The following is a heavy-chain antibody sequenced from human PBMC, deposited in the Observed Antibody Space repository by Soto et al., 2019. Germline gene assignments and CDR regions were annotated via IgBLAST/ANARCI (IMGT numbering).Heavy chain of an antibody. V-gene: IGHV3-23*01. CDR3: AKDDDFDWLLFPAFGGMDV. CDR1: GFTFSSYA. CDR2: ISGSGGST. Sequence: PGGSLRLSCAASGFTFSSYAMSWVRQAPGKGLEWVSAISGSGGSTYYAGSVKGRFTISRDNSKNTLYLQMNSLRAEDTAVYYCAKDDDFDWLLFPAFGGMDVWGQGTTVTVSS. D-gene: IGHD3-9*01. J-gene: IGHJ6*02.